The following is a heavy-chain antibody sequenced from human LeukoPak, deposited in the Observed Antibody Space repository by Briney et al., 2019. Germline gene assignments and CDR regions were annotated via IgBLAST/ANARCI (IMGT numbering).Heavy chain of an antibody. D-gene: IGHD3-16*01. J-gene: IGHJ6*03. CDR3: VRDDGAYYQHSMDV. V-gene: IGHV3-48*03. Sequence: GGSLRLSCVVSGVNFNNHEMNWVRQAPGKGLEWVSYISSSGSSRYYADSVKGRFTISRDNAKNSMYLQMNSLRVEGTAVYYCVRDDGAYYQHSMDVWGKGTTVTVSS. CDR2: ISSSGSSR. CDR1: GVNFNNHE.